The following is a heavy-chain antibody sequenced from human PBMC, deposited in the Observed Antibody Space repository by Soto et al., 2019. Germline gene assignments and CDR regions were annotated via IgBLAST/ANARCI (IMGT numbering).Heavy chain of an antibody. CDR1: GYTFTSFR. V-gene: IGHV1-18*01. CDR3: AVLYCSSTSCYPDY. Sequence: QLVQSGGKVKKPGASVKVSCRASGYTFTSFRITWVRQAPGQGLEWMGWISAYSGDTNYAQRFQGRVTMTTDTSTSTAYMEVQSLRSDDTAVYYCAVLYCSSTSCYPDYWGQGTLVTVSS. J-gene: IGHJ4*02. D-gene: IGHD2-2*01. CDR2: ISAYSGDT.